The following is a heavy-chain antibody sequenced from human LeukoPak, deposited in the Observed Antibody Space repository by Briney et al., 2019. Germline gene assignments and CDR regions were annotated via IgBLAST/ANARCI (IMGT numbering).Heavy chain of an antibody. D-gene: IGHD3-3*01. CDR2: IYYSGST. J-gene: IGHJ6*03. V-gene: IGHV4-59*01. CDR1: GGSISTSY. Sequence: SETLSLTCTVSGGSISTSYWTWIRQSPGKGLEWIGYIYYSGSTNYNPSLKSRVTMSVDTSKNQFSLKLSSVTAADTAVYYCARDIGGSGYDYYHHHMDVWGKGTTVTVSS. CDR3: ARDIGGSGYDYYHHHMDV.